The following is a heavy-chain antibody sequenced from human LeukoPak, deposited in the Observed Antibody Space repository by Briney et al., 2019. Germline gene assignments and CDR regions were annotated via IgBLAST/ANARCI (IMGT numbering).Heavy chain of an antibody. CDR1: GFTFSSYA. D-gene: IGHD6-13*01. CDR2: ISGSGGNT. Sequence: QPGGSLRLSCAASGFTFSSYAMSWVRQAPGKGLEWVSSISGSGGNTYYADSVKGRFTISRDNSKNTLYLQMNSLRAEDTAVYYCAKYSSNANRNYGMDVWGQGTTVTVSS. J-gene: IGHJ6*02. V-gene: IGHV3-23*01. CDR3: AKYSSNANRNYGMDV.